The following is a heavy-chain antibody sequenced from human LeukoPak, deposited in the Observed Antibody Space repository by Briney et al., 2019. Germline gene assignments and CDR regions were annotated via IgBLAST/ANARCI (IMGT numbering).Heavy chain of an antibody. J-gene: IGHJ4*02. CDR2: ISGSGSST. Sequence: GGSLRLSCAASGFTFSSYAMSWVREAPGKGLEWVSGISGSGSSTYYADSVKGRFTISRDNSKNTVNLQMNSLRAEDTAVYYCAKDFDTMVTTFHYWGQGTLVTVSS. V-gene: IGHV3-23*01. CDR3: AKDFDTMVTTFHY. CDR1: GFTFSSYA. D-gene: IGHD4/OR15-4a*01.